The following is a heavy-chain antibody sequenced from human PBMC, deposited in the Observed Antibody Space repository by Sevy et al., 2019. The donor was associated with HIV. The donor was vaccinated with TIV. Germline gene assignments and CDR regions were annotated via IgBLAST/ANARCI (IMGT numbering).Heavy chain of an antibody. CDR2: MFHSGNT. CDR1: YFSISSGYY. CDR3: VRGIRGNNWNYHFEY. V-gene: IGHV4-38-2*02. D-gene: IGHD1-7*01. J-gene: IGHJ4*02. Sequence: SETLSLTCSVSYFSISSGYYWGWVRQPPGKGLEWIGYMFHSGNTYHNPSLTSRVTISVDTSQNQVSLELTSVTAADTAVYYSVRGIRGNNWNYHFEYWGQGILVTVSS.